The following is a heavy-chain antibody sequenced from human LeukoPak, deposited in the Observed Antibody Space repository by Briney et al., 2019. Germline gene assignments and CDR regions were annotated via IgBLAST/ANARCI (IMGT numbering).Heavy chain of an antibody. D-gene: IGHD4-17*01. CDR3: ARAMGAYGDYVRLPY. J-gene: IGHJ4*02. CDR1: GYTFTGYY. CDR2: INPSGGST. Sequence: ASVKVSCKASGYTFTGYYMHWVRQAPGQGLEWMGIINPSGGSTSYAQKFQGRVTMTRDMSTSTVYMELSSLRSEDTAVYYCARAMGAYGDYVRLPYWGQGTLVTVSS. V-gene: IGHV1-46*01.